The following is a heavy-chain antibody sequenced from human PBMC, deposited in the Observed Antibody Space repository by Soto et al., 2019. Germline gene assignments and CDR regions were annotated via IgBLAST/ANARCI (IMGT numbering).Heavy chain of an antibody. J-gene: IGHJ4*02. V-gene: IGHV1-18*01. CDR1: GYTFTSYN. D-gene: IGHD3-16*01. CDR3: ARDHRGGITFK. CDR2: ISGHNGNR. Sequence: QVQLVQSGAEVKKPGASVKVSCKASGYTFTSYNIAWVRQAPGQGLEWMGWISGHNGNRKYAQKLQGRVTMTTDTSTSTAYMDLRSLRSDDTAVYYCARDHRGGITFKWGQGTLVTVSS.